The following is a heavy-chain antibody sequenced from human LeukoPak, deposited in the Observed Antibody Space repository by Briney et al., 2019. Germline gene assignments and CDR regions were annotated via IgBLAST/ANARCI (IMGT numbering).Heavy chain of an antibody. D-gene: IGHD5-18*01. CDR2: ISGSGGST. V-gene: IGHV3-23*01. Sequence: GGSLRLSCAASGFTFSSYGMSWVRQAPGKGPEWVSGISGSGGSTYYPDSVKGRFTISRDNSKNTLYLQMNSLRAEDTAVYYCAKEDSYGPFNWFDPWGQGTLVTVSS. CDR1: GFTFSSYG. CDR3: AKEDSYGPFNWFDP. J-gene: IGHJ5*02.